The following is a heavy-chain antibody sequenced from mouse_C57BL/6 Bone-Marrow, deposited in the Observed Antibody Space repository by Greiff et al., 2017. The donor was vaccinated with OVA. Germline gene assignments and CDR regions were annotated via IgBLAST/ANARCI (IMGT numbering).Heavy chain of an antibody. Sequence: EVQGVESGPGMVKPSQSLSLTCTVTGYSITSGYDWHWIRHFPGNTLEWMGYISYSGSTNYNPSLKSRISITHDTSKNHFFLKLNSVTTEDTATYYCARELRFYYFDYWGQGTTLTVSS. CDR3: ARELRFYYFDY. V-gene: IGHV3-1*01. CDR1: GYSITSGYD. D-gene: IGHD1-1*01. J-gene: IGHJ2*01. CDR2: ISYSGST.